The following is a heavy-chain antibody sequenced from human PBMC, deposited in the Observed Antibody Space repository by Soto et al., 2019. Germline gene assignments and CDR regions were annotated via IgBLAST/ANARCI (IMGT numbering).Heavy chain of an antibody. CDR2: IIPIFGTA. J-gene: IGHJ6*02. CDR3: ARGGYDILITNYYYYGMDV. Sequence: QVQLVQSGAEVKKSGSSVKVSCKASGGTFSSYAISWVRQAPGQGLEWMGGIIPIFGTANYAQKFQGRVTITADESTSTAYMELSSLRSEDTAVYYCARGGYDILITNYYYYGMDVWGQGTTVTVSS. CDR1: GGTFSSYA. D-gene: IGHD3-9*01. V-gene: IGHV1-69*01.